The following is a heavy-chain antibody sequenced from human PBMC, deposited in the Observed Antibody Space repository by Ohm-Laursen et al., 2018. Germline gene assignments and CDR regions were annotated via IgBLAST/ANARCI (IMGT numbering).Heavy chain of an antibody. J-gene: IGHJ4*02. V-gene: IGHV1-46*01. CDR3: ARAVRTGAVAGNFDY. CDR2: INPSGGST. Sequence: GASVKVSCKASGYTFTSYYIHWVRQAPGQGLEWMGIINPSGGSTSYAQKFQGRVTMTRDTSTSTVYMELSSLRSEDTAVYYCARAVRTGAVAGNFDYWGQGTLVTVSS. D-gene: IGHD6-19*01. CDR1: GYTFTSYY.